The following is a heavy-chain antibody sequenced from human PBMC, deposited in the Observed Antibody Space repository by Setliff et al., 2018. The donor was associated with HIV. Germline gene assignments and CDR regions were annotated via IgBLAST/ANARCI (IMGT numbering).Heavy chain of an antibody. Sequence: SETLSLTCTVFRHSIPNTYYYWGWIRQSPGKGLEWIGSFYYNGATHRNPSLKSRVSISVESAENRFSLELTSVTAADTAVYYCARLGRGTYYYDSSGYLYAFDIWGQGTMVTVSS. CDR3: ARLGRGTYYYDSSGYLYAFDI. CDR2: FYYNGAT. J-gene: IGHJ3*02. V-gene: IGHV4-39*01. CDR1: RHSIPNTYYY. D-gene: IGHD3-22*01.